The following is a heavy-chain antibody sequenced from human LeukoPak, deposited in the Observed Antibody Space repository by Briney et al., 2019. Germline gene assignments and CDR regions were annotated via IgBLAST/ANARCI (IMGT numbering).Heavy chain of an antibody. J-gene: IGHJ5*02. D-gene: IGHD5-18*01. V-gene: IGHV3-23*01. CDR2: ISGSGGST. CDR1: GFTFSSYA. Sequence: GGSLRLSCAASGFTFSSYAMSWVRQAPGKGLEWVSAISGSGGSTYYADSVKGRFTISRDNSKNTLYLQMNSLRAEDTAVYYWAKDRYSYGYIYWFDPWGQGTLVTVSS. CDR3: AKDRYSYGYIYWFDP.